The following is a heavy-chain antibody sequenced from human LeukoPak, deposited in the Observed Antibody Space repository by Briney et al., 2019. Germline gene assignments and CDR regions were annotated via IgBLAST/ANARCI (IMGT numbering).Heavy chain of an antibody. V-gene: IGHV3-23*01. CDR1: GITFSSYA. Sequence: GGSLRLSCAASGITFSSYAMSWVRQAPGKGLEWVSGISGSGGSTYYADSVEGRFTISRDNSKNTLYLQMNSLRAEDTAVYYCAKLGYGGNSWFDYWGQGTLVTVSS. CDR2: ISGSGGST. D-gene: IGHD4-23*01. CDR3: AKLGYGGNSWFDY. J-gene: IGHJ4*02.